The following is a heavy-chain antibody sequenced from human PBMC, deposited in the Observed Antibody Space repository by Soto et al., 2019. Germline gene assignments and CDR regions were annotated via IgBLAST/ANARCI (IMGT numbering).Heavy chain of an antibody. V-gene: IGHV3-23*01. D-gene: IGHD3-10*01. CDR2: ISGSGGST. CDR3: AKDSGATLEGDYEFEGGLFDY. J-gene: IGHJ4*02. CDR1: GFTFSSYA. Sequence: GGSLRLSCAASGFTFSSYAMSWVRQAPGKGLEWVSAISGSGGSTYYADSVKGRFTISRDNSKNTLYLQMNSLRAEDTAVYYCAKDSGATLEGDYEFEGGLFDYWGQGTLVTVSS.